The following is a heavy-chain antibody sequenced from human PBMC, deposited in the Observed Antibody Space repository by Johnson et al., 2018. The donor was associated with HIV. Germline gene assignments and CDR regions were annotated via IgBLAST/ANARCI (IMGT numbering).Heavy chain of an antibody. J-gene: IGHJ3*02. CDR1: GFTFSSYA. CDR3: ARDNSEWQTGTKGDAFDI. V-gene: IGHV3-30-3*01. D-gene: IGHD1-7*01. Sequence: QVQLVESGGGVVQPGKSLRLSCAASGFTFSSYAIHWVRQAPDKGLEWVAIMSYDGNNKYYADSVKDRFTISRDNSKNTLYLQMNSLRPEDTAVYYCARDNSEWQTGTKGDAFDIWGQGTMVTVSS. CDR2: MSYDGNNK.